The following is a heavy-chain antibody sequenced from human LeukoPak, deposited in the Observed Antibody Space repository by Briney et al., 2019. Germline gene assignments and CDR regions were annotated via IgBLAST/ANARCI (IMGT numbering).Heavy chain of an antibody. CDR3: ARGSEVGATQKNALDI. CDR2: INPNSGDT. D-gene: IGHD1-26*01. Sequence: GASVKVSCKTSGYTFTGYYMHWVRQAPGQGLEWMGWINPNSGDTNYAQKFQDRVTMTRDTSITTAYMELSWLRSDDTALYYCARGSEVGATQKNALDIWGQGTMVTVSS. CDR1: GYTFTGYY. V-gene: IGHV1-2*02. J-gene: IGHJ3*02.